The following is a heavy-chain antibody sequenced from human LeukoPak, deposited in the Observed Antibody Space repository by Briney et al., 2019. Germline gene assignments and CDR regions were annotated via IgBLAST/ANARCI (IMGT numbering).Heavy chain of an antibody. CDR1: GFTFNSYE. CDR2: INSGGSAI. J-gene: IGHJ4*02. V-gene: IGHV3-48*03. Sequence: GGSLRLSCAASGFTFNSYEMNWVRQAPGKGLEWVSYINSGGSAIYYADSVKGRFTISRDNAKNSLYLQMNSLRADDMAVYYCARGGSYVHYWGQGTLVTVSS. CDR3: ARGGSYVHY. D-gene: IGHD1-26*01.